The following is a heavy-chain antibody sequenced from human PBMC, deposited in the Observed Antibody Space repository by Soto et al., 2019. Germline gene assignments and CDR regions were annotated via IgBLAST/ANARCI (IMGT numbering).Heavy chain of an antibody. V-gene: IGHV3-21*01. J-gene: IGHJ5*02. CDR2: ISSSSSYI. CDR3: ARAVLSYDFWSGHDEYNWFDP. CDR1: GFTFDDYA. D-gene: IGHD3-3*01. Sequence: PGGSLRLSCAASGFTFDDYAMHWVRQAPGKGLEWVSSISSSSSYIYYADSVKGRFTISRDNAKNSLYLQMNSLRAEDTAVYYCARAVLSYDFWSGHDEYNWFDPWGQGTLVTVSS.